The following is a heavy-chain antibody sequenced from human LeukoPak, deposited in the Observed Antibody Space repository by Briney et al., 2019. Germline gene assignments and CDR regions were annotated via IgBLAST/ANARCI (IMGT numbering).Heavy chain of an antibody. CDR2: IGGGGST. CDR3: AKDHRVWFGEFHNWFDP. D-gene: IGHD3-10*01. V-gene: IGHV3-23*01. J-gene: IGHJ5*02. CDR1: GFTFSSYA. Sequence: GGSLRLSCAASGFTFSSYAMSWVRQAPGKGLEWVSAIGGGGSTYYADSVKGRFTISRDNSKNTLYLQMNSLRAEDTAVYYCAKDHRVWFGEFHNWFDPWGQGTLVTVSS.